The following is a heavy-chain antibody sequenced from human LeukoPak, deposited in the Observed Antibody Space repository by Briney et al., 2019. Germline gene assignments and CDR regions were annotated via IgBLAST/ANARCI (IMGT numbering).Heavy chain of an antibody. D-gene: IGHD3-10*01. Sequence: PGGSLRLSCAASGFTFSNAWMSWVRQAPGEGLEWVGRIKSKTDGGTTDYAAPVKGRFTISRDDSKNTLLLQMNSLKTEDTAVYYCTTNRGYYGSGPPVYWGQGTLVTVSS. CDR1: GFTFSNAW. J-gene: IGHJ4*02. CDR3: TTNRGYYGSGPPVY. V-gene: IGHV3-15*01. CDR2: IKSKTDGGTT.